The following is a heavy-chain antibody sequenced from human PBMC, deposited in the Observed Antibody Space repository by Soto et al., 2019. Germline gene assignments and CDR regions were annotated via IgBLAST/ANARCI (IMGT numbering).Heavy chain of an antibody. J-gene: IGHJ4*02. CDR1: GDTFSLCA. D-gene: IGHD3-22*01. Sequence: QVQLVQSGAEVKKPGSSVKVSCKASGDTFSLCAISWAPHAPGQGLEWMGGIIPIFGTANYAQKFQGRVTITADESTSTAYMELSSLRSEDTAVYYCARFSSVGYDSSGYREDYWGQGTLVTVSS. CDR3: ARFSSVGYDSSGYREDY. V-gene: IGHV1-69*01. CDR2: IIPIFGTA.